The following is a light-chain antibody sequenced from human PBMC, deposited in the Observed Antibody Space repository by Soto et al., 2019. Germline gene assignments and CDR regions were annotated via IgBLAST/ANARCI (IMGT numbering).Light chain of an antibody. J-gene: IGKJ1*01. CDR1: QSVSSS. CDR2: GAS. Sequence: EILLTQSPGTLSLSPGERATLSCRASQSVSSSFLAWYQQKPGQAPRLLIYGASTRATGIPARFSGSGSGTEFTLTISSLQSEDFAAYYGQQYNNWPPWTFGQGTKVDIK. V-gene: IGKV3-15*01. CDR3: QQYNNWPPWT.